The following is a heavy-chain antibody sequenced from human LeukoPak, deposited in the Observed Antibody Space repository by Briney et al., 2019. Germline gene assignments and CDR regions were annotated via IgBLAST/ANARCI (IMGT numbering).Heavy chain of an antibody. CDR3: ARGRYSSGWFQL. Sequence: GASVKVSCKASGGTFSSYAISWVRQAPGQGLEWMGWINPNSGGTNYAQKFQGRVTMTRDTSISTAYMELSRLRSDDTAVYYCARGRYSSGWFQLWGQGTLVTVSS. CDR1: GGTFSSYA. D-gene: IGHD6-19*01. CDR2: INPNSGGT. J-gene: IGHJ4*02. V-gene: IGHV1-2*02.